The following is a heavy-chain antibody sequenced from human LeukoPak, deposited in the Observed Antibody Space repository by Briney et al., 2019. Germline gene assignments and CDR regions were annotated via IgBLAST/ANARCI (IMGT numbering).Heavy chain of an antibody. V-gene: IGHV3-74*01. Sequence: GGSLRLSCAASGFTFSSYWMHWVRQAPGKGLVWVSRINGDESTSNYADSVKGRFTISRDNAKNTLYLQMNSLRAEDTAVYYCARASNRNSINFDYWGQGTLVTVSS. D-gene: IGHD1-1*01. CDR3: ARASNRNSINFDY. CDR1: GFTFSSYW. CDR2: INGDESTS. J-gene: IGHJ4*02.